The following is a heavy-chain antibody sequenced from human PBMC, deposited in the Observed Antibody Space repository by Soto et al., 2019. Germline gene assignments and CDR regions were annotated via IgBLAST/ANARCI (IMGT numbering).Heavy chain of an antibody. D-gene: IGHD6-19*01. CDR3: ARVTRGSGDWFDP. CDR1: SETFASYD. J-gene: IGHJ5*02. V-gene: IGHV1-18*01. CDR2: ISTYNGNT. Sequence: ASVKVSCKASSETFASYDITWVRQAPGQGLEWMGWISTYNGNTKYAQNVQGRVSMTTDTSTSTAYMELRSLKSDDTAVYYCARVTRGSGDWFDPWCQGTLVTVSS.